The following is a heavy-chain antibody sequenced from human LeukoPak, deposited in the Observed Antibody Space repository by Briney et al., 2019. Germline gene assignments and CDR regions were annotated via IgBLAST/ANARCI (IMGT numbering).Heavy chain of an antibody. CDR3: AELGITMIGGV. J-gene: IGHJ6*04. CDR2: IKQDGSEK. CDR1: GFTFITYW. V-gene: IGHV3-7*01. Sequence: GGSLRLSCAASGFTFITYWMTWVRQAPGKGLEWVANIKQDGSEKYYVDSVKGRFTISRDNAKNSLYLQMNSLRAEDTAVYYCAELGITMIGGVWGKGTTVTVSS. D-gene: IGHD3-10*02.